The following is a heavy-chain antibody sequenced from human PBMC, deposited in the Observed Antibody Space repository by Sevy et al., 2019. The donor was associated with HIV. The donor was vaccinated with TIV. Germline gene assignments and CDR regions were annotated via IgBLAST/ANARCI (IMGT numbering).Heavy chain of an antibody. D-gene: IGHD2-15*01. CDR1: GFTFSDHY. CDR2: IRNRPNSYTT. J-gene: IGHJ6*03. CDR3: VRGPNCGVGGCQQISPYCLDV. Sequence: GGSLRLSCAASGFTFSDHYVDWVRQAPGKGLEWVGRIRNRPNSYTTEYAASVKGSFSISRDDSRNSVYLQMNSLKTQDSAGYYCVRGPNCGVGGCQQISPYCLDVWGKGATVTVSS. V-gene: IGHV3-72*01.